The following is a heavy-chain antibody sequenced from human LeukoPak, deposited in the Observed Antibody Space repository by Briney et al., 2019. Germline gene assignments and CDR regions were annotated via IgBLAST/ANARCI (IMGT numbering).Heavy chain of an antibody. CDR2: ISGRGGST. J-gene: IGHJ4*02. Sequence: GGSLRLSCAASGFTFSSYAMSWVRQAPGKGLEWVSAISGRGGSTYYADSVKGRFTISRDNSKNTLYLQMNSLRAEDTAVYYCAIDVVVVAATQSLDYWGQGTLVTVSS. CDR3: AIDVVVVAATQSLDY. V-gene: IGHV3-23*01. CDR1: GFTFSSYA. D-gene: IGHD2-15*01.